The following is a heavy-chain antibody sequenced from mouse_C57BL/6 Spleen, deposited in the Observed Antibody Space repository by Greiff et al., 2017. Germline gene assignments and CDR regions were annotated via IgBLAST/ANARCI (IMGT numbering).Heavy chain of an antibody. CDR2: IYPRSGNT. Sequence: QVQLQQSGAELARPGASVKLSCKASGSTFTSYGISWVKQRTGQGLVWIGEIYPRSGNTYYNEKFKGKATLTADKSSSTAYMELRSLTSEDSAVYFCAREVDGYYEAYWGQGTLVTVSA. CDR3: AREVDGYYEAY. CDR1: GSTFTSYG. V-gene: IGHV1-81*01. J-gene: IGHJ3*01. D-gene: IGHD2-3*01.